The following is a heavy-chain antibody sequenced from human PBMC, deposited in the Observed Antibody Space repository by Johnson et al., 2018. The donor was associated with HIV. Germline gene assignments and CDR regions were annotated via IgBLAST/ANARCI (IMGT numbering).Heavy chain of an antibody. CDR3: AKDTRSSSGLGAFDI. Sequence: QVQLVESGGGWVQPGGSLRLSCAASGFTFSTYGIHWVRQAPGKGLEWVAFIRYDGSNKYYADSVKGRFTISRDNSKNTLYLQMNSLRAEDTAVYYCAKDTRSSSGLGAFDIWGQGTMVTVSS. D-gene: IGHD6-6*01. CDR2: IRYDGSNK. CDR1: GFTFSTYG. V-gene: IGHV3-30*02. J-gene: IGHJ3*02.